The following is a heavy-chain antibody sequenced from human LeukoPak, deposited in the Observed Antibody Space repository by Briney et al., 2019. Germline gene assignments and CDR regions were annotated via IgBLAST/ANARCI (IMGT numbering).Heavy chain of an antibody. V-gene: IGHV3-23*01. CDR1: GFTFSSHA. CDR3: AKLIGTVSD. D-gene: IGHD1-7*01. Sequence: PGGSLRLSCADSGFTFSSHAVTWVRQAPGKGLEWVSSISGTDGRTYYADSVKGRFTISRDNSKSTLYLQMNSLRAEDTAIYYCAKLIGTVSDWGQGTLVTVSS. J-gene: IGHJ4*02. CDR2: ISGTDGRT.